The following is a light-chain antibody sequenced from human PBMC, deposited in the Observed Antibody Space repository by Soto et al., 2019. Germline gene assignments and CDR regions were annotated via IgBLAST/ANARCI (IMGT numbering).Light chain of an antibody. CDR2: DVT. V-gene: IGLV2-11*01. Sequence: QSVLTQPASVSGSPGQSITIPCTGTSGDVGGYNYVSWYQQHPGKAPKLMIYDVTKRPSGVPDRFSGSKSGNTASLTISGLQAEDEADYYCCSYAGNYFYVFGTGTKVTVL. CDR3: CSYAGNYFYV. J-gene: IGLJ1*01. CDR1: SGDVGGYNY.